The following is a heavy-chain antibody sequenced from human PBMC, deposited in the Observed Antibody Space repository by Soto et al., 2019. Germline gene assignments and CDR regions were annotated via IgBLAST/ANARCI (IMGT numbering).Heavy chain of an antibody. D-gene: IGHD3-22*01. CDR2: INAGNGNT. CDR1: GYTFTRYA. V-gene: IGHV1-3*01. Sequence: ASVKVSFKASGYTFTRYAIHWFRQAPGQRLEWMGWINAGNGNTKYSQKFQGRVTITRDTFASTAYMELSSLRSEDTAVYYCARPNYYDNSGYHNWFDPWGQGTLVTVSS. J-gene: IGHJ5*02. CDR3: ARPNYYDNSGYHNWFDP.